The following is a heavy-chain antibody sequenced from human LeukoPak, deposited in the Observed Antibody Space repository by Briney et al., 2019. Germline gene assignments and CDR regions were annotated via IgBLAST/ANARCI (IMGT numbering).Heavy chain of an antibody. CDR1: GGSFSGYY. CDR2: IYYSGST. V-gene: IGHV4-59*12. J-gene: IGHJ4*02. Sequence: SETLSLTCAVYGGSFSGYYWSWIRQPPGKGLEWIGYIYYSGSTYYNPSLKSRVTISVDTSKNQFSLKLSSVTAADTAVYYCARESWSGGFDYWGQGTLVTVSS. CDR3: ARESWSGGFDY. D-gene: IGHD2-15*01.